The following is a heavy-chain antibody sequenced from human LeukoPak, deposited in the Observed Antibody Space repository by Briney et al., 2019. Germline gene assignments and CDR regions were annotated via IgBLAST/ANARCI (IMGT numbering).Heavy chain of an antibody. J-gene: IGHJ4*02. Sequence: ASVKVSCKASGGTFSNFPINWVRQATGQGLEWMGWMNPNSGNTGYAQKFQGRVTMTRNTSISTAYMELSSLRSEDTAVYYCARWGTTVVTRDYWGQGTLVTVSS. CDR1: GGTFSNFP. V-gene: IGHV1-8*02. CDR3: ARWGTTVVTRDY. CDR2: MNPNSGNT. D-gene: IGHD4-23*01.